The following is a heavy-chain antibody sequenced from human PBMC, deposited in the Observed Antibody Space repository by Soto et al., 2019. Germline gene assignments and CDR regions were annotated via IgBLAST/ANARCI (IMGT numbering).Heavy chain of an antibody. D-gene: IGHD2-8*02. Sequence: SETLSLTCTVSGGSISSGGYYWSWIRQHPGKGLEWIGDIYYSGSTNYNPSLKSRVTISVDTSKNQFSLKLSSVTAADTAVYYCARDLSVMYGNWFDPWGQGTLVTVSS. V-gene: IGHV4-31*03. CDR2: IYYSGST. CDR1: GGSISSGGYY. J-gene: IGHJ5*02. CDR3: ARDLSVMYGNWFDP.